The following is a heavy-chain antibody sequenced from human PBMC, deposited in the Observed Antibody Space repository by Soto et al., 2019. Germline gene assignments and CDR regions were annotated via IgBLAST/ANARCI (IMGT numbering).Heavy chain of an antibody. Sequence: SETLSLTCTVSGGSISSYYWSWIRQPPGKGLEWIGYIYYSGSTNYNPSLKSRVTISVDTAKNQFSLKPSSVTAADTAVYYCARDLRYYYGSGSLRAFDIWGQGTMVTVSS. V-gene: IGHV4-59*01. CDR1: GGSISSYY. CDR2: IYYSGST. D-gene: IGHD3-10*01. CDR3: ARDLRYYYGSGSLRAFDI. J-gene: IGHJ3*02.